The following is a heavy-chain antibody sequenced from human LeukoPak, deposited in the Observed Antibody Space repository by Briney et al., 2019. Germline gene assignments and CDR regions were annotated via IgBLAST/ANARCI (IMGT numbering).Heavy chain of an antibody. CDR1: EFVFSSHA. V-gene: IGHV3-21*01. CDR2: ITSSSSHI. J-gene: IGHJ4*02. Sequence: GGSLRLSCVASEFVFSSHAMIWVRQAPGKGLEWISSITSSSSHIFYADSVRGRFTISRDNANNALHLQMNSLRADDTAVYYCARVFWETVNTGYYSDFWGQGTLVTVSS. CDR3: ARVFWETVNTGYYSDF. D-gene: IGHD3-22*01.